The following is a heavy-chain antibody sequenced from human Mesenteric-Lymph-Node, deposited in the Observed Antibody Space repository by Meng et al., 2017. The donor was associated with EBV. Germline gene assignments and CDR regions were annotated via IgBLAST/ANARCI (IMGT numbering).Heavy chain of an antibody. CDR1: GGTFSSYA. D-gene: IGHD3-10*01. CDR2: IIPIFGTA. V-gene: IGHV1-69*01. CDR3: ARGSDYYGSGSYYNWFDP. J-gene: IGHJ5*02. Sequence: GHRVQFGADVKKPGSSVKGSCKASGGTFSSYAISWVRQAPGQGLEWMGGIIPIFGTANYAQKFQGRVTITADESTSTAYMELSSLRSEDTAVYYCARGSDYYGSGSYYNWFDPWGQGTLVTVSS.